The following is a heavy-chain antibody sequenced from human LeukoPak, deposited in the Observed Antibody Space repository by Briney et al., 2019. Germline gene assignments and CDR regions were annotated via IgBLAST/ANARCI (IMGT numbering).Heavy chain of an antibody. CDR1: GFTFDDYA. V-gene: IGHV3-9*01. D-gene: IGHD6-19*01. J-gene: IGHJ3*02. CDR3: AREMYAGWYFAFDI. CDR2: ISWNSGSI. Sequence: GGSLRLSCAASGFTFDDYAMHWVRQAPGKGLEWVSGISWNSGSIGYADSLKGRFTISRDNAKNSLFLQMSSLRAEDTAVYYCAREMYAGWYFAFDIWGQGTMVTVSS.